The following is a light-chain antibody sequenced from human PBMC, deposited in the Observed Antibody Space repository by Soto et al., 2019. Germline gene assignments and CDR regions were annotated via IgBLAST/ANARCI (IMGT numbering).Light chain of an antibody. CDR1: QTINTEF. V-gene: IGKV3-20*01. CDR3: QLHGRSPRYA. J-gene: IGKJ2*01. Sequence: EMVLTQSPGTLSLSPGERATFSCRTSQTINTEFLAWYQHRPGLSPRLLIHGTSNSAPGIPDRFTVSGSETDFTLTNGALEPEDFAVDYCQLHGRSPRYAFGQGTKLDI. CDR2: GTS.